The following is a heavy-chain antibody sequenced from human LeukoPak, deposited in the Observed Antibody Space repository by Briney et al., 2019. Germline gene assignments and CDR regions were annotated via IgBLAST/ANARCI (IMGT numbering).Heavy chain of an antibody. Sequence: PGGSLRLSCAASGFTFDDYAMHWVRQAPGKGLVWVSRINSDGSSTTYADSVKGRFTISRDNAKNTLYLQMNSLRAEDTAVYYCARDRGYDNASDIWGQGTMVTVSS. V-gene: IGHV3-74*01. CDR2: INSDGSST. D-gene: IGHD5-12*01. CDR3: ARDRGYDNASDI. J-gene: IGHJ3*02. CDR1: GFTFDDYA.